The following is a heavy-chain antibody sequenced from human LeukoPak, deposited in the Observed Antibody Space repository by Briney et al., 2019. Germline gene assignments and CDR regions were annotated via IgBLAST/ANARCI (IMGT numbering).Heavy chain of an antibody. CDR2: ISSGSTYI. D-gene: IGHD3-22*01. V-gene: IGHV3-21*04. CDR1: GFTFSSYS. CDR3: AKGYHLYDRAFDI. J-gene: IGHJ3*02. Sequence: GGSLRLSCAASGFTFSSYSMNWVRQAPGKGLEWVSSISSGSTYIYYADSVKGRFTISRDNAKNSLYLHMNSLRAEDTALYYCAKGYHLYDRAFDIWGQGTLVTVSS.